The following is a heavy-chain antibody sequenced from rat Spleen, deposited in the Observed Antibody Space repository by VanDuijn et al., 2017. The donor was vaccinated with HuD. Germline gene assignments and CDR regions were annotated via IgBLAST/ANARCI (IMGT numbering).Heavy chain of an antibody. V-gene: IGHV5-31*01. CDR2: ISHSGGNT. CDR3: AREREYLRYFDY. J-gene: IGHJ2*01. Sequence: EVQLVESGGGLVQPGRSLKLSCVASGFIFNNYWMTWIRQAPGKGLEWVASISHSGGNTYYPDSVKGRFTISRDNAENTVYLQMNSLRSEDTATYYCAREREYLRYFDYWGQGVVVTVSS. D-gene: IGHD2-1*01. CDR1: GFIFNNYW.